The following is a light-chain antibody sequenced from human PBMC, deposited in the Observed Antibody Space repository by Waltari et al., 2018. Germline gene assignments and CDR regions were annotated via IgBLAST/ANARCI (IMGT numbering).Light chain of an antibody. J-gene: IGKJ1*01. Sequence: EIVLTQSPGTLSLSPGESATLSCRTSQSVTRALAWYQQKPGQAPRPLIYGASNRATGIPDRFSGSGCGTDFSLTISSLEPEDFAVYYCQHYLRLPVTFGQGTKVEVK. V-gene: IGKV3-20*01. CDR3: QHYLRLPVT. CDR1: QSVTRA. CDR2: GAS.